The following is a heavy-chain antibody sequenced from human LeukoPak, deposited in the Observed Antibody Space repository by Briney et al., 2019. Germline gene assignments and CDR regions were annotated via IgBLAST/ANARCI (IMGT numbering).Heavy chain of an antibody. J-gene: IGHJ5*02. Sequence: ASVKVSCKASVYTFTGYYMHWVRQAPGQGREWMGWINADTGGTDYAPKFQGRSTITRDTSISTAYMELSRLRSDDTAVYYCARTGYCSGGSCYSENWFDPWGQGTLVTVSS. D-gene: IGHD2-15*01. V-gene: IGHV1-2*07. CDR2: INADTGGT. CDR1: VYTFTGYY. CDR3: ARTGYCSGGSCYSENWFDP.